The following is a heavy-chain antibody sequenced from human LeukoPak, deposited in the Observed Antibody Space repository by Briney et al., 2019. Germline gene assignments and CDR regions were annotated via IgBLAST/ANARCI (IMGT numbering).Heavy chain of an antibody. D-gene: IGHD1-1*01. CDR1: GYTFSSDG. CDR3: ARVQLERSGEPFDY. CDR2: ISSYNGNT. Sequence: ASVKVSCKASGYTFSSDGISWVRQAPGQGLEWMGWISSYNGNTKYAEKLQGRVTMTTDTSTSTAYMELRSLRSDDTAVYYCARVQLERSGEPFDYWGQGTLVTVSS. J-gene: IGHJ4*02. V-gene: IGHV1-18*01.